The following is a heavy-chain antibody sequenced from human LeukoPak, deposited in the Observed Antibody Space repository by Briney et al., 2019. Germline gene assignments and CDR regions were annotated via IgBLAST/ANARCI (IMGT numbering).Heavy chain of an antibody. J-gene: IGHJ4*02. CDR2: ISGSGGST. CDR1: GFTFSSYA. D-gene: IGHD6-19*01. V-gene: IGHV3-23*01. CDR3: AKDTRPYSSGWPTHFDY. Sequence: GGSLRLSCAASGFTFSSYAMSWVRQAPGKGLEWVSAISGSGGSTYYADSVKGRFTISRDNSKNTLYLQMNSLGAEDTAVYYCAKDTRPYSSGWPTHFDYWGQGTLVTVSS.